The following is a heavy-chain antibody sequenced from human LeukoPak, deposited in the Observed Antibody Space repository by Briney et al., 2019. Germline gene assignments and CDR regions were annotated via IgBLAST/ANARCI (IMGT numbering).Heavy chain of an antibody. D-gene: IGHD1-26*01. Sequence: GGSLRLSCAASGFTYSSYSMNWVRQAPGKGLEWVSSISSSSSYIYYADSVKGRFTISRDNAKNSLYLQMNSLRAEDTAVYYCAKALGATLRAFDYWGQGTLVTVSS. J-gene: IGHJ4*02. CDR3: AKALGATLRAFDY. CDR2: ISSSSSYI. CDR1: GFTYSSYS. V-gene: IGHV3-21*01.